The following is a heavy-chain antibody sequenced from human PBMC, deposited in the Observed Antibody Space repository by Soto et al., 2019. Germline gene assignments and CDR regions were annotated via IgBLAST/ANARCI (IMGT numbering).Heavy chain of an antibody. CDR1: GGSISSSNW. Sequence: QVQLQESGPGLVKPWGTLSLTCAVSGGSISSSNWWSWVRQPPGKGLEWIGEIYHSGSTNYNPSLKNRVTISVDKSKNQFSLKLSSVTAADTAVYYCARDTASSWYRRKIDYWGQGTLVTVSS. D-gene: IGHD6-13*01. CDR2: IYHSGST. CDR3: ARDTASSWYRRKIDY. J-gene: IGHJ4*02. V-gene: IGHV4-4*02.